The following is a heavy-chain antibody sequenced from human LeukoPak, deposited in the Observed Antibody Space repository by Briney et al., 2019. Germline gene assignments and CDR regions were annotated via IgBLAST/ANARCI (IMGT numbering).Heavy chain of an antibody. CDR3: ARGYDLLTGYHYYFDS. D-gene: IGHD3-9*01. V-gene: IGHV1-2*02. CDR2: TNPNSGGT. J-gene: IGHJ4*02. Sequence: ASVKVSCKTSGYTFTAYYLHWVRQAPGQGLEWMGWTNPNSGGTNYAQNFQGRVTMTGDASITTAYMELSSLRSDDTAVYYCARGYDLLTGYHYYFDSWGQGTLVTVSS. CDR1: GYTFTAYY.